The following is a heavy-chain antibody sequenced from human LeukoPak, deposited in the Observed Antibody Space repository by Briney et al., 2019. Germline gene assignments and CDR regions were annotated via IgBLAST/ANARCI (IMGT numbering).Heavy chain of an antibody. D-gene: IGHD2-15*01. CDR1: GGSISSYY. V-gene: IGHV4-59*01. Sequence: SETLSLTCTVSGGSISSYYWSWIRQPPGKGLEWIGDIYYSGSTNYNPSLKSRVTIPVDTSKNQFSLKLSSVTAADTAVYYCAREYCSGGSCENWFDPWGQGTLVTVSS. CDR3: AREYCSGGSCENWFDP. J-gene: IGHJ5*02. CDR2: IYYSGST.